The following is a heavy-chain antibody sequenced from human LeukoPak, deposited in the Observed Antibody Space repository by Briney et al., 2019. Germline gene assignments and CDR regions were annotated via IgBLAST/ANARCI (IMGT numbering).Heavy chain of an antibody. Sequence: GGSLRLSCAASGFTFSSYGMHWVRQAPGKGLEGVAVISYDGTYKYYADSVKGRFTISRDNSRNTLYLQMNSLRAEDTAVYYCAKSGQNYYGSVWGQGTQVTVSS. J-gene: IGHJ4*02. D-gene: IGHD3-10*01. V-gene: IGHV3-30*18. CDR1: GFTFSSYG. CDR3: AKSGQNYYGSV. CDR2: ISYDGTYK.